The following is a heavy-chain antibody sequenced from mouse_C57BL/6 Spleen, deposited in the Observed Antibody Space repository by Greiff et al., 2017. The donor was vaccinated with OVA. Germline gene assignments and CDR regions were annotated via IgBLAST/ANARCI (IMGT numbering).Heavy chain of an antibody. J-gene: IGHJ2*01. V-gene: IGHV5-4*01. CDR3: ARDFLLFDY. Sequence: DVKLVESGGGLVKPGGSLKLSCAASGFTFSSYAMSWVRQTPEKRLEWVATISDGGSYTYYPDNVKGRFTISRDNAKNNLYLQMSHLKSEDTAMYYCARDFLLFDYWGQGTTLTVSS. CDR2: ISDGGSYT. CDR1: GFTFSSYA.